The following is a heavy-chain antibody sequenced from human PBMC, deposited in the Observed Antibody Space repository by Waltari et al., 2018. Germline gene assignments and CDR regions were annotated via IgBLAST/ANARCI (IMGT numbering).Heavy chain of an antibody. CDR2: ISSSSSYI. J-gene: IGHJ4*02. CDR1: GFTFSSYS. CDR3: ARSGDYYGSGSYYAFDY. V-gene: IGHV3-21*01. D-gene: IGHD3-10*01. Sequence: EVQLVESGGGLVKPGGSLRLSCAASGFTFSSYSMTWVRQAPGKGLEWVSSISSSSSYIYYADSVKGRFTISRDNAKNSLYLQMNSLRAEDTAVYYCARSGDYYGSGSYYAFDYWGQGTLVTVSS.